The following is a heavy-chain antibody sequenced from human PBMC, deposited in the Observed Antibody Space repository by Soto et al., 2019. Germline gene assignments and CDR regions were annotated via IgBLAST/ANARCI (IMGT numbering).Heavy chain of an antibody. J-gene: IGHJ3*01. CDR1: GFSLSTSGMC. D-gene: IGHD4-17*01. CDR2: IDWDDDK. Sequence: SGPTLVNPTQTLTLTCTFSGFSLSTSGMCVSWIRQPPGKALEWLARIDWDDDKYYSTSLKTRLTISKDTSKNQVVLTMTNMDPVDTATYYCSLIHDTVTRDAFDFWGQGTMVTVSS. CDR3: SLIHDTVTRDAFDF. V-gene: IGHV2-70*11.